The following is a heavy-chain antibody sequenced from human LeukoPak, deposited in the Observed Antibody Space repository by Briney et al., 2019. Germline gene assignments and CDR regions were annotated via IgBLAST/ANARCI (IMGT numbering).Heavy chain of an antibody. CDR3: ARGRVTMVRGVRNWFDP. V-gene: IGHV3-33*01. D-gene: IGHD3-10*01. CDR2: IWYDGSNK. J-gene: IGHJ5*02. Sequence: PGRSLRLSCAASGFTFSSYGMHWVRQAPGKGLEWVAVIWYDGSNKYYADSVKGRFTISRDNSKNTLYLQMNSLRAEDTAVYYCARGRVTMVRGVRNWFDPWGQGTLVTVSS. CDR1: GFTFSSYG.